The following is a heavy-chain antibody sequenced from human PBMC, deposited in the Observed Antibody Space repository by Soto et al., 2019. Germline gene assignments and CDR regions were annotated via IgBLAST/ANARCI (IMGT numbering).Heavy chain of an antibody. J-gene: IGHJ6*02. Sequence: QVQLVQSGAEVKKPGSSVQVSCKASGGTFSSYAISWVRQAPGHGLEWMGGIIPIFGTANYAQKFQGRVTITADESTRTAYMELSSLRSEDTAVYYCERNPYSYGSYYYYGMDVWGQGTTVTDSS. D-gene: IGHD5-18*01. CDR3: ERNPYSYGSYYYYGMDV. V-gene: IGHV1-69*01. CDR1: GGTFSSYA. CDR2: IIPIFGTA.